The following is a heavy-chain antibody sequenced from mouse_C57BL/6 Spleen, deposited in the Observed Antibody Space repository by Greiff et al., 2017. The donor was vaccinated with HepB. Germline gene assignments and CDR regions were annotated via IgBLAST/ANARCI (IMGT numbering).Heavy chain of an antibody. Sequence: EVQLQESGPELVKPGDSVKISCKASGYSFTGYFMNWVMQSHGKSLEWIGRINPYNGDTFYNQKFKGKATLTVDKSSSTAHMELRSLTSEDSAVYYCANHYDYDWAMDYWGQGTSVTVSS. V-gene: IGHV1-20*01. J-gene: IGHJ4*01. D-gene: IGHD2-4*01. CDR2: INPYNGDT. CDR3: ANHYDYDWAMDY. CDR1: GYSFTGYF.